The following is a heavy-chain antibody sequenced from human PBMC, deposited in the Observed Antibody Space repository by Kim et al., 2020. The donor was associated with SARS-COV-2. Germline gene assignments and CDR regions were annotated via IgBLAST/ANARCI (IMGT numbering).Heavy chain of an antibody. Sequence: SETLSLTCTVSGGSISSSSYYWGWIRQPPGKGLEWIGSIYYSGSTYYNPSLKSRVTISVDTSKNQFSLKLSSVTAADTAVYYCARHFIRVSGWYLGVDWYFDLWGRGTLVTVSS. J-gene: IGHJ2*01. V-gene: IGHV4-39*01. CDR3: ARHFIRVSGWYLGVDWYFDL. CDR2: IYYSGST. CDR1: GGSISSSSYY. D-gene: IGHD6-19*01.